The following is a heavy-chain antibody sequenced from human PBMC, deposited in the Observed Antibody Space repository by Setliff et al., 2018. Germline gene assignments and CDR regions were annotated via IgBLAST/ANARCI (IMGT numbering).Heavy chain of an antibody. CDR1: GGSVRSDNW. CDR3: ARSPANGGHDAFDV. D-gene: IGHD6-25*01. CDR2: IKQDESEK. Sequence: ETLSLTCAVSGGSVRSDNWWSWVRQAPGKGLEWVANIKQDESEKHYVGSVKGRFTISRDNAKNSLYLQMNSLGAEDTAVYFCARSPANGGHDAFDVWGQGTMVTVSS. J-gene: IGHJ3*01. V-gene: IGHV3-7*01.